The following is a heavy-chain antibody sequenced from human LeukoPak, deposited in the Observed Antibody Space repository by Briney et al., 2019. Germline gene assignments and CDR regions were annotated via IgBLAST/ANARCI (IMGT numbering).Heavy chain of an antibody. D-gene: IGHD3-22*01. CDR3: ARDGRDSSGYYSNY. Sequence: GGSLRLSCAASGFTVSSNYMSWVRQAPGKGLEWVSVIYSGGSTYYADSVKGRFTISRDNSKNTLYLQMNSLRAEDTAVYYCARDGRDSSGYYSNYWGQGTLVTVSS. J-gene: IGHJ4*02. CDR1: GFTVSSNY. CDR2: IYSGGST. V-gene: IGHV3-53*01.